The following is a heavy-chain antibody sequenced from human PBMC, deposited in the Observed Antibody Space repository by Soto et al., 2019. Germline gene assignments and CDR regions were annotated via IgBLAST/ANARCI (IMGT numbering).Heavy chain of an antibody. CDR3: GKVDVVGATAVDY. V-gene: IGHV3-30*18. Sequence: GGSLRLSCAASGFTFSSYGMHWVRQAPGKGLEWVAVISYDGSNKYYADSVKGRFTISRDNSKNTLYLQMNSLRAEDTAVYYCGKVDVVGATAVDYWGQGTLVTVSS. CDR2: ISYDGSNK. CDR1: GFTFSSYG. J-gene: IGHJ4*02. D-gene: IGHD1-26*01.